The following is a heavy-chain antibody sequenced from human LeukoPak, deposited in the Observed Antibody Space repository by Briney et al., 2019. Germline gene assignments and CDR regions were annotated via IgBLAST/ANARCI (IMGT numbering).Heavy chain of an antibody. Sequence: PGGSLRLSCAASGFTFSSYSMHWVRQAPGKGLEWVAFISYDGSNEYYADSVKGRFTISRDSSKSTLYLQMNSLRAEDTAVYYCARLNSRYSSYLQVNFDYWGQGTLVTVSS. V-gene: IGHV3-30-3*01. CDR3: ARLNSRYSSYLQVNFDY. D-gene: IGHD6-19*01. CDR2: ISYDGSNE. CDR1: GFTFSSYS. J-gene: IGHJ4*02.